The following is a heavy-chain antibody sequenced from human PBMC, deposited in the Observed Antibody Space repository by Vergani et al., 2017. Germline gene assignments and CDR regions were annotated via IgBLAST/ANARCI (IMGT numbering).Heavy chain of an antibody. CDR2: IYWDDDK. CDR1: GFSLSTSGVG. J-gene: IGHJ4*02. D-gene: IGHD3-10*01. Sequence: QITLKESGPTLVKPTQTLTLTCTFSGFSLSTSGVGVGWIRQPPGKALEWLALIYWDDDKRYSPSLKSRLTITKDTSKNQVFLTMTNMDPLDTATYYCAHRISFGXLSRWGQGTLVTVSS. V-gene: IGHV2-5*02. CDR3: AHRISFGXLSR.